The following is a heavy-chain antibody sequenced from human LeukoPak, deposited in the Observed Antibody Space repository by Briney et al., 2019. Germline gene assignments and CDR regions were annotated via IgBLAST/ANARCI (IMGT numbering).Heavy chain of an antibody. CDR2: ISYDGSNK. J-gene: IGHJ4*02. Sequence: GGSLRLSCAASGFIFSNYAMTWVRQAPGKGLEWVAVISYDGSNKYYADSVKGRFTISRDNSKNTLYLQMNSLRAEDTAVYYCARGSFQFSSGYYYGSPLLDYWGQGTLVTVSS. D-gene: IGHD3-22*01. V-gene: IGHV3-30-3*01. CDR3: ARGSFQFSSGYYYGSPLLDY. CDR1: GFIFSNYA.